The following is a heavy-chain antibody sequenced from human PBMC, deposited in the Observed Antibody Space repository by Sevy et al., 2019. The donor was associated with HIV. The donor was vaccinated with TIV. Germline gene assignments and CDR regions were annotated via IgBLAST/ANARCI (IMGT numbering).Heavy chain of an antibody. CDR1: GGSVSSGSYY. J-gene: IGHJ4*02. D-gene: IGHD3-22*01. CDR2: IYYSGST. Sequence: SETLSLTCTVSGGSVSSGSYYWSWNRQPPGKGLEWIGYIYYSGSTNYNPFLKSRVTISVDTSKNQFSLKLSSVTAADRAVYYCARLLSAGNYYDSSDFDYWGQGTLVTVSS. V-gene: IGHV4-61*01. CDR3: ARLLSAGNYYDSSDFDY.